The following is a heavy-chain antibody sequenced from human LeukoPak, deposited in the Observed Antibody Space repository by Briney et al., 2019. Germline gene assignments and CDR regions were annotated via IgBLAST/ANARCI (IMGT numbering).Heavy chain of an antibody. J-gene: IGHJ5*02. V-gene: IGHV1-69*05. CDR2: IIPIFGTA. D-gene: IGHD3-10*01. CDR3: ARGGWYYYGSGSSNWFDP. CDR1: GGTFSSYA. Sequence: SVKVSCKASGGTFSSYAISWVRQAPGQGLEWMGRIIPIFGTANYAQKFQGRVTITTDESTSTACMELSSLRSEDTAVYYCARGGWYYYGSGSSNWFDPWGQGTLVTVSS.